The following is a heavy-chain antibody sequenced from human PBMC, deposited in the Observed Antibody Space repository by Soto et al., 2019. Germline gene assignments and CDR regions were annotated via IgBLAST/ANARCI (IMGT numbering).Heavy chain of an antibody. J-gene: IGHJ4*02. CDR2: INAGNGNT. D-gene: IGHD3-22*01. CDR3: ASGENYYDSSGSFDY. CDR1: GYTFTSYA. V-gene: IGHV1-3*01. Sequence: ASVKVSCKASGYTFTSYAMHWVRQAPGQRLEWMGWINAGNGNTKYSQKFQGRVTITRDTSASTAYMELSSLRSEDTAVYYCASGENYYDSSGSFDYWGQGTLVPVSS.